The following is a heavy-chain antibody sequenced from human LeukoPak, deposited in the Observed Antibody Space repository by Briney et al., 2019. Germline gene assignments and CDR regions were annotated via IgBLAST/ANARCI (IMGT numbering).Heavy chain of an antibody. CDR1: GGSISSGGYS. V-gene: IGHV4-30-2*01. J-gene: IGHJ6*02. Sequence: PSQTLSLTCAVSGGSISSGGYSWSWIRQPPGKGLEWIGYIYHSGSTYYNPSLKSRVTISVDRSKNQFSLKLSSVTAADTAVHYCARSYGSGSYSYGMDVWGQGTTVTVSS. CDR3: ARSYGSGSYSYGMDV. D-gene: IGHD3-10*01. CDR2: IYHSGST.